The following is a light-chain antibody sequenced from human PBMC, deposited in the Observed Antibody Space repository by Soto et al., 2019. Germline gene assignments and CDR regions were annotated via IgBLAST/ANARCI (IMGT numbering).Light chain of an antibody. Sequence: EIVMTQSPATLSVSPGERATLSCRASQSVSSNLDWYQQKPGQAPRLLIYGASTRATGIPARFSGSGSGTECTLTISSLQSEDFAGDYCQQYNNWPPITFGQGTRLDIK. V-gene: IGKV3-15*01. CDR2: GAS. CDR1: QSVSSN. J-gene: IGKJ5*01. CDR3: QQYNNWPPIT.